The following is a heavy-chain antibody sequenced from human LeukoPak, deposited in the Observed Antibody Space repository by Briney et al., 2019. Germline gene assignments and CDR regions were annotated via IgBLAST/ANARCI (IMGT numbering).Heavy chain of an antibody. CDR1: GFTFRDYW. Sequence: GGSLRLSCAASGFTFRDYWMTWVRQAAGKGLEWVASIEPDGSEKYYADSVKGRFTLSRDNVENSLYLQMNSLRAEDTAVSYCATGLHPGIAVAGINWGQGTLVTVSS. J-gene: IGHJ4*02. V-gene: IGHV3-7*03. CDR2: IEPDGSEK. D-gene: IGHD6-19*01. CDR3: ATGLHPGIAVAGIN.